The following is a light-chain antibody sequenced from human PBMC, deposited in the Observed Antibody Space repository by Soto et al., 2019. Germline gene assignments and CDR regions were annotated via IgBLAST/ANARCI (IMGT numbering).Light chain of an antibody. CDR2: GAS. J-gene: IGKJ1*01. CDR1: QSVSSN. Sequence: EIVMTQSPATLSVSPGERATLSCRASQSVSSNLVWYQQKPGQAPRLLIFGASTRATGIPARFSGSGSGTEFTLTISSLQSEDFAVYYCQQYNNSPPWTFGQGTKVEIK. V-gene: IGKV3-15*01. CDR3: QQYNNSPPWT.